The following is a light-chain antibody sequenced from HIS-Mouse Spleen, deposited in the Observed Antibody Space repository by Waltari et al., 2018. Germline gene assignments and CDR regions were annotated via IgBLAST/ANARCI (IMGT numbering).Light chain of an antibody. CDR1: SSYVGSYNR. CDR2: AGS. J-gene: IGLJ1*01. V-gene: IGLV2-18*02. CDR3: SSYTSSSTV. Sequence: QSALTQPPSVSGSPGQSVTISCPGTSSYVGSYNRVSWYQQPPGTAPKLRIYAGSNRPSGVADRVSGSKSGNTASLTSYGLQAEDEADYYCSSYTSSSTVFGTGTKVTVL.